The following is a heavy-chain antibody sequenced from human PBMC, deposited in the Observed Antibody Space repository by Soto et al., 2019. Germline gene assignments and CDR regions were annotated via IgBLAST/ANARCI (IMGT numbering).Heavy chain of an antibody. Sequence: PSETLSLTCTVSGGSISSSSYYWGWIRQPPGKGLEWIGSIYYSGSTYYNPSLKSRVTISVDTSKNQFSLKLSSVTAADTAVYYCARGGDFWSGSLPRYYYMDVWGKGTTVTVSS. CDR1: GGSISSSSYY. D-gene: IGHD3-3*01. CDR3: ARGGDFWSGSLPRYYYMDV. V-gene: IGHV4-39*07. J-gene: IGHJ6*03. CDR2: IYYSGST.